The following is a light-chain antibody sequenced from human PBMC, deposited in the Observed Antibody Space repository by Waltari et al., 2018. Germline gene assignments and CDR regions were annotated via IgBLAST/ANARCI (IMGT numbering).Light chain of an antibody. Sequence: EIVLTHSPHTLSLSSGDRATLSSRASQSVRSSYLPWYQQKPGQSPRLPVYGPSSRATGIPDRFSGSGSGTDFTLTISRLEPEDFAVYYCQQYGSSPAYTFGQGTRLEIK. V-gene: IGKV3-20*01. CDR2: GPS. J-gene: IGKJ2*01. CDR3: QQYGSSPAYT. CDR1: QSVRSSY.